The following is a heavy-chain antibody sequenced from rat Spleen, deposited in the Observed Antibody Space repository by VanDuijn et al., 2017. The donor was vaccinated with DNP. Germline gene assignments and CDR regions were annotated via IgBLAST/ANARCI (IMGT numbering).Heavy chain of an antibody. CDR1: GFSFSDYN. CDR2: INYDGSDI. Sequence: EVQLVESGGGLVQPGRSLKLSCVGSGFSFSDYNMAWVRQAPKKGLEWVPTINYDGSDIYYRYSVKGRFTVSSENAKSTLYLHMASLGSEDTATYNCGRPYDGYYYFDSWGQGVMVTVSS. V-gene: IGHV5-7*01. CDR3: GRPYDGYYYFDS. D-gene: IGHD1-7*01. J-gene: IGHJ2*01.